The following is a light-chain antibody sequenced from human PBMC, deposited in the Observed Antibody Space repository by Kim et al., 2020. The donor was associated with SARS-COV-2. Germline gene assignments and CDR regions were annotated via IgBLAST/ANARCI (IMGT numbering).Light chain of an antibody. J-gene: IGKJ1*01. CDR3: QQSYSSPWT. CDR1: QNIGNY. V-gene: IGKV1-39*01. Sequence: SAAVGDRVTISCRASQNIGNYLDWYQQQPGKAPKLLIYASSNLHRGGPSRFSGGGSETEFSLTITSLQPEDFATYYCQQSYSSPWTFGQGTKLEI. CDR2: ASS.